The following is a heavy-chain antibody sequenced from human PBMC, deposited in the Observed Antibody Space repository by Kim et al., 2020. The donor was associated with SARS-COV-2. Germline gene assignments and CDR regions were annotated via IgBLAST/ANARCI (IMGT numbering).Heavy chain of an antibody. CDR3: AKDGGWAKDAFVI. V-gene: IGHV3-23*01. Sequence: GGSLRLSCAASGFTLSTYGMSWVRQAPGEGLEWVSAISGSAGITYYPASVKGRFTISRDNSKNTLYLQMNGLRAEDTAVYYCAKDGGWAKDAFVICCQG. J-gene: IGHJ3*02. CDR1: GFTLSTYG. CDR2: ISGSAGIT. D-gene: IGHD2-15*01.